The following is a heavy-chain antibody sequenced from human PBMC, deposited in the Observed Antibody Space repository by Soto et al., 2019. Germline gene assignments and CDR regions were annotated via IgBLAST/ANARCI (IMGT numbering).Heavy chain of an antibody. J-gene: IGHJ6*02. D-gene: IGHD3-3*01. V-gene: IGHV3-30*18. Sequence: XECLSLSCAASGFTFSSYGMHWVRQAPGKGLEWVAVISYDGSNKYYADSVKGRFTISRDNSKNTLYLQMNSLRAEDTAVYYCAKGESWSGYDTYYYYGMEVWGQGTTVTVS. CDR2: ISYDGSNK. CDR1: GFTFSSYG. CDR3: AKGESWSGYDTYYYYGMEV.